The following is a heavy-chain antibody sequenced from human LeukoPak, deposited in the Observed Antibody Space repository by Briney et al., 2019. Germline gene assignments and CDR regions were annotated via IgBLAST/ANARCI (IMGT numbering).Heavy chain of an antibody. V-gene: IGHV6-1*01. CDR2: TYFRSQWYS. D-gene: IGHD2/OR15-2a*01. CDR1: GHSLSRASAA. Sequence: SQTLSLTCALSGHSLSRASAAWPWIRQSPSRGLEWLGSTYFRSQWYSDYAVSVRGRISINADTSKNQFSLQLDSVTPEDTAIYFYARYTYTFYLDYWGQGTVVTVSS. J-gene: IGHJ4*02. CDR3: ARYTYTFYLDY.